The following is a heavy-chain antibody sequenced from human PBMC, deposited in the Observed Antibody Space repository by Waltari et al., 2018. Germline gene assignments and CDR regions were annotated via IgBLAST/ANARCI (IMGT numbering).Heavy chain of an antibody. J-gene: IGHJ3*02. Sequence: QVQLQESGPGLAKSSETLSLTCDVSGYSMRSGYYWGWIRQPPRKGLEWIASIYQSWRSYYNPSLRIRVTISVDTARNQFSLEMTSVTATDTATYYCVAAKEYYYDGSGDDAFETWGQGTLVTVSS. CDR3: VAAKEYYYDGSGDDAFET. CDR2: IYQSWRS. V-gene: IGHV4-38-2*01. CDR1: GYSMRSGYY. D-gene: IGHD3-22*01.